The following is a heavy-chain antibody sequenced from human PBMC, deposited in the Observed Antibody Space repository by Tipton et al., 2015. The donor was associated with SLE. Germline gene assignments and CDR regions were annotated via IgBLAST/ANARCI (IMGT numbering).Heavy chain of an antibody. CDR3: ARAGRAWNLFDY. CDR1: GYSISSGYY. D-gene: IGHD1-1*01. V-gene: IGHV4-38-2*02. Sequence: TLSLTCTVSGYSISSGYYWGWIRQPPGKGLEWIGSIYHSGSTYYNPSLKSRVTISVDTSKNQFSLKLSSVTAADTAAYYCARAGRAWNLFDYWGQGTLVTVSS. J-gene: IGHJ4*02. CDR2: IYHSGST.